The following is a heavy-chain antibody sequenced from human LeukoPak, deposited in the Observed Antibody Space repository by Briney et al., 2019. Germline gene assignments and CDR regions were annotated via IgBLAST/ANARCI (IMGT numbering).Heavy chain of an antibody. D-gene: IGHD1-26*01. CDR1: GGPISSYY. V-gene: IGHV4-4*09. Sequence: PSETLSLTCTVSGGPISSYYWSWIRQPPGKGLEWIGYIYTSGSTNYNPSLKSRVTISVDTSKNQFSLKLSSVTAADTAVYYCARHWELLEGDYYYYYMDVWGKGTTVTVSS. CDR3: ARHWELLEGDYYYYYMDV. CDR2: IYTSGST. J-gene: IGHJ6*03.